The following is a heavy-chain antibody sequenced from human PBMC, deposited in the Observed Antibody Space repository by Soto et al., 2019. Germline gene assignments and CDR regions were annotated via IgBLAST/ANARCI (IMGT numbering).Heavy chain of an antibody. V-gene: IGHV1-69*13. CDR1: GGTFSSYA. CDR3: ARTGNWGYYGSGSYFDY. J-gene: IGHJ4*02. D-gene: IGHD3-10*01. CDR2: IIPIFGTA. Sequence: ASVKVSCKASGGTFSSYAISWVRQAPGQGLEWMGGIIPIFGTANYAQKFQGRVTITADESTSTAYMELSSLRSEDTAVYYCARTGNWGYYGSGSYFDYWGQGTLVTVSS.